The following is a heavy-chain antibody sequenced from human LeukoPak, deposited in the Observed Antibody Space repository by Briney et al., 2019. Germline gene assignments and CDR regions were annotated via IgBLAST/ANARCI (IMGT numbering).Heavy chain of an antibody. D-gene: IGHD2-15*01. V-gene: IGHV3-53*01. Sequence: PGGSLRLSCAASGFTVSSNYMSWVRQAPGKGLEWVSVIYSGGSTYYADSVKGRFTISRDNSKNTLYLQMNSLRAEDTAVYYCAKEGDIVVVVAAVDFDYWGQGTLVTVSS. CDR2: IYSGGST. J-gene: IGHJ4*02. CDR1: GFTVSSNY. CDR3: AKEGDIVVVVAAVDFDY.